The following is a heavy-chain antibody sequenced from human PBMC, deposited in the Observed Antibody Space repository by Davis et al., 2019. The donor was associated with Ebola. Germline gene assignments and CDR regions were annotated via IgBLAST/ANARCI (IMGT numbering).Heavy chain of an antibody. Sequence: GGSLRLSCAASGFTFDDYAMHWVRQTPGKGLEWVSSISWNSDSIGYADSVKGRFTISRDNAKSSLYLQMNSLRAEDTAVYYCARDRVMLDLYYYYGMDVWGQGTTVTVSS. CDR3: ARDRVMLDLYYYYGMDV. CDR2: ISWNSDSI. D-gene: IGHD1-1*01. CDR1: GFTFDDYA. V-gene: IGHV3-9*01. J-gene: IGHJ6*02.